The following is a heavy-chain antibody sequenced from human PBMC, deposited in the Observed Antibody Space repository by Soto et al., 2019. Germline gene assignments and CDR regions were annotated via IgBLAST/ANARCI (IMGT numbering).Heavy chain of an antibody. V-gene: IGHV3-7*04. CDR2: INGDGSEK. CDR1: GFTFSSEW. Sequence: GGSLRLSCVVSGFTFSSEWMSWVRQAPGKGLEWVANINGDGSEKNYVDSVKGRFTISRDNAKNSLYLQMNSLRGEDTAVYYCARAAHWGQGTLVTVSS. CDR3: ARAAH. J-gene: IGHJ4*02.